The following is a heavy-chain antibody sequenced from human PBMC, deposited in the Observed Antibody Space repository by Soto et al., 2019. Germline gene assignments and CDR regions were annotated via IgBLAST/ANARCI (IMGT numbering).Heavy chain of an antibody. CDR1: GYSFTSYW. CDR3: ARLDCSSNNCRAALKWFDP. J-gene: IGHJ5*02. Sequence: GESLKISCKGSGYSFTSYWINWVRQMPGKGLEWMGRIDPSDSYTNYSPSFQGHVTISVDKSISTAYLQWSSLKASDSAMYYCARLDCSSNNCRAALKWFDPWGQGTLVTVSS. CDR2: IDPSDSYT. V-gene: IGHV5-10-1*01. D-gene: IGHD2-2*01.